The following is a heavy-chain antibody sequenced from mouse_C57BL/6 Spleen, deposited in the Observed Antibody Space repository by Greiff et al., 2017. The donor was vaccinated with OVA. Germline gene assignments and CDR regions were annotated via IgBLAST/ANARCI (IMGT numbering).Heavy chain of an antibody. D-gene: IGHD2-5*01. Sequence: QVQLQQSGPGLVQPSQSLSITCTVSGFSLTSYGVHWVRQSPGKGLEWLGVIWSGGSTDYNAAFISRLSISKDNSKSQVFFKMNSLQADDTAIYYCASLTQIPYSNYGYFDVWGTGTTVTVSS. V-gene: IGHV2-2*01. CDR1: GFSLTSYG. CDR2: IWSGGST. CDR3: ASLTQIPYSNYGYFDV. J-gene: IGHJ1*03.